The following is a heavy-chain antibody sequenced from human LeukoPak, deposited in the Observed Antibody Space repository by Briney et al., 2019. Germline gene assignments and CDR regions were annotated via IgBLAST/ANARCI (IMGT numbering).Heavy chain of an antibody. CDR1: GYSFTSYW. D-gene: IGHD6-13*01. CDR3: ARQRVAAAGSIWSDP. Sequence: GESLKISCKGSGYSFTSYWIGWVRQMPGKGLEWMGINYPGDSDTRYSPSFQGQVTISADKSISTAYLQWSSLKASDTAMYYCARQRVAAAGSIWSDPWGQGTLVTVSS. CDR2: NYPGDSDT. J-gene: IGHJ5*02. V-gene: IGHV5-51*01.